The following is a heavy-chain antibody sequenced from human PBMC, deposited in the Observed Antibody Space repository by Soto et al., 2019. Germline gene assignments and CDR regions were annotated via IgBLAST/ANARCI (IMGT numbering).Heavy chain of an antibody. CDR1: GYSISSGYY. D-gene: IGHD6-6*01. J-gene: IGHJ5*02. CDR2: IYHSGST. Sequence: TSETLSLTCAVSGYSISSGYYWGWIRQPPGKGLEWIGSIYHSGSTYYNPSLKSRVTISVDTSKNQFSLKLSSVTAADTAVYYCAREYSSSGDFGFDPWGQGTLVTVS. V-gene: IGHV4-38-2*01. CDR3: AREYSSSGDFGFDP.